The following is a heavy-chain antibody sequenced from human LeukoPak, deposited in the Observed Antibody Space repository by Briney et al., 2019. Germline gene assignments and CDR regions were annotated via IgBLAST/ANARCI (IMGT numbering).Heavy chain of an antibody. CDR3: ARDKFGGTDY. Sequence: SETLSLTCTVSGGSISSFYWSWIRQPPGKGLEWIGYFYYGGITDYSPSLKSRVTISVDTSKNQFSLKLSSVTAADTAVYYCARDKFGGTDYWGQGTLVTVSS. CDR2: FYYGGIT. D-gene: IGHD3-16*01. V-gene: IGHV4-59*12. J-gene: IGHJ4*02. CDR1: GGSISSFY.